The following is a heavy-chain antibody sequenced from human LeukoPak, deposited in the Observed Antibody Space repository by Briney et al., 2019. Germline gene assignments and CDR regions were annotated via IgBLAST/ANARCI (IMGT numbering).Heavy chain of an antibody. V-gene: IGHV3-23*01. CDR1: GFIFSNYA. D-gene: IGHD3-22*01. CDR2: ISGRGDSA. Sequence: GGSLRLSCAASGFIFSNYAVTWVRHAPGKGLEWVSVISGRGDSADYADSVKGRFTISRDNSKNALYLQMDSLTAEDTAVYYCAKCGESNGYSSVEYWGQGTLVTVSS. J-gene: IGHJ4*02. CDR3: AKCGESNGYSSVEY.